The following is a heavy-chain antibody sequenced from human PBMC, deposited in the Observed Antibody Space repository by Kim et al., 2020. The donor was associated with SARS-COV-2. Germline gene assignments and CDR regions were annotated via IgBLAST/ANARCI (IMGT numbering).Heavy chain of an antibody. CDR3: ARLPNRRGNIVVVPAAFFDY. Sequence: GRFTISRANAKNSLYLQMNGLRAEDTAVYYCARLPNRRGNIVVVPAAFFDYWGQGTLVTVSS. J-gene: IGHJ4*02. V-gene: IGHV3-11*03. D-gene: IGHD2-2*01.